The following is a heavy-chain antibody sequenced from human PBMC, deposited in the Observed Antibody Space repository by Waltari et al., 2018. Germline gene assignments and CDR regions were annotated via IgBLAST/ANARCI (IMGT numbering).Heavy chain of an antibody. CDR3: ARPYCSGGSCRYYFDY. D-gene: IGHD2-15*01. V-gene: IGHV1-69*10. CDR1: GGTFSSYS. Sequence: QVQLVQSGAEVKKPGSSVKVSCKASGGTFSSYSIRWLRPAPGQGLEWMGGIIPILGIANYAQKFQGRVTITADKSTSTAYMELSSLRSEDTAVYYCARPYCSGGSCRYYFDYWGQGTLVTVSS. CDR2: IIPILGIA. J-gene: IGHJ4*02.